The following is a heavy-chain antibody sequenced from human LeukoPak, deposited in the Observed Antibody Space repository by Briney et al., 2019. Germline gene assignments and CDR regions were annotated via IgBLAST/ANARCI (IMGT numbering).Heavy chain of an antibody. CDR3: ARESGGGVLGYFDL. V-gene: IGHV3-72*01. Sequence: GGSLRLSCAASGFTFSDHCMDWVRQAPGKGLEWVGRTRNKANSYTTEYAASVKGRFTISRDDSKKSLYLQMNSLKTEDTAVCYCARESGGGVLGYFDLWGRGTLVSVSS. J-gene: IGHJ2*01. CDR2: TRNKANSYTT. CDR1: GFTFSDHC. D-gene: IGHD3-10*01.